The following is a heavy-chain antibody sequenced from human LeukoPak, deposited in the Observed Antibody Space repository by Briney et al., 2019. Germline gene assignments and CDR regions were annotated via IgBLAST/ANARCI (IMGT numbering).Heavy chain of an antibody. Sequence: GGSLRLSCAASGFIASSNHKSWVRQAPGKGLEWVSVSYSGGGTFYADSVKGRFTMSRDHSKSTVYLRMNRLRPEDTAVYYCARDLGPMDVWGKGTTVTVSS. V-gene: IGHV3-53*05. CDR2: SYSGGGT. D-gene: IGHD7-27*01. CDR1: GFIASSNH. CDR3: ARDLGPMDV. J-gene: IGHJ6*04.